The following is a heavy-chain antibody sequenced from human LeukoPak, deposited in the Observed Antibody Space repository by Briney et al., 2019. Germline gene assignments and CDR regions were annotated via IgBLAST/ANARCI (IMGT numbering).Heavy chain of an antibody. CDR2: ISSSSTTI. V-gene: IGHV3-48*03. Sequence: PGGSLRLSCAASGFNFISYEMNWVRQAPGKGLEWVSYISSSSTTIYYADSVKGRFTISRDNSKNTLFLHMNSLRAEDTAVYSCAKGYYGSGSYGWFGYWGQGTLVTVSS. D-gene: IGHD3-10*01. CDR1: GFNFISYE. J-gene: IGHJ4*02. CDR3: AKGYYGSGSYGWFGY.